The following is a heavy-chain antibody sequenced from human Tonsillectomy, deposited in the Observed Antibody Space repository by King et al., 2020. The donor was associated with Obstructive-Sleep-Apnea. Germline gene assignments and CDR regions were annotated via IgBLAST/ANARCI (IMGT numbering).Heavy chain of an antibody. Sequence: VQLVESGAEVKKPGASVKVSCKASGYTFTSYYIHWVRQAPGQGLEWMGLFNPSGSSTSYSQKFEGRVTMTRDTSTSKVYMELCSLTSDDTALYYCAREPTSDFWSGPPHSAVDVWGQGTTVTVSS. D-gene: IGHD3-3*01. CDR1: GYTFTSYY. CDR2: FNPSGSST. J-gene: IGHJ6*02. CDR3: AREPTSDFWSGPPHSAVDV. V-gene: IGHV1-46*01.